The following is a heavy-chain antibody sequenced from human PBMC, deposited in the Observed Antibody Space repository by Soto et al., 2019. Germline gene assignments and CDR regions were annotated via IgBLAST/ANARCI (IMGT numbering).Heavy chain of an antibody. D-gene: IGHD6-6*01. CDR1: GFTFSSYS. V-gene: IGHV3-48*02. J-gene: IGHJ6*02. CDR2: ISSSSSTI. CDR3: ASPYSRSLYYYYGMDV. Sequence: GGSLRLSCAASGFTFSSYSMNWVRQAPGKGLEWVSYISSSSSTIYYADSVKGRFTISRDNAKNSLYLQMNSLRDEGTAVYYCASPYSRSLYYYYGMDVWGQGTTVTVSS.